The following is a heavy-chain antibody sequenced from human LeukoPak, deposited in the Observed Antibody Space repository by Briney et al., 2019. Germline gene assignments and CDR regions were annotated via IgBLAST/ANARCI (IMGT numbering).Heavy chain of an antibody. CDR3: ARQQGITMVRGVIIFDY. D-gene: IGHD3-10*01. CDR2: INHSGST. CDR1: GGSFSGYY. V-gene: IGHV4-34*01. Sequence: SETLSLTCAVYGGSFSGYYWSWIRQPPGKGLEWIGEINHSGSTNYNPSLKSRVTISVDTSKNQFSLKLSSVTAADTAVYYCARQQGITMVRGVIIFDYWGQGTLVTVSS. J-gene: IGHJ4*02.